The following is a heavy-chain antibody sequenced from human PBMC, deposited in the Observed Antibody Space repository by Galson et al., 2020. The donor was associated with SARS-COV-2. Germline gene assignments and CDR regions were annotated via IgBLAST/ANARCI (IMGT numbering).Heavy chain of an antibody. CDR2: IYTSGST. V-gene: IGHV4-61*02. CDR1: GGSISSGSYY. D-gene: IGHD2-15*01. J-gene: IGHJ3*02. Sequence: SETLSLTCTVSGGSISSGSYYWSWIRQPAGKGLEWIGRIYTSGSTNYNPSLKSRVTISVDTSKNQFSLKLSSVTAADTAVYYCARFDYGGNIDAFDIWGQGTMVTVSS. CDR3: ARFDYGGNIDAFDI.